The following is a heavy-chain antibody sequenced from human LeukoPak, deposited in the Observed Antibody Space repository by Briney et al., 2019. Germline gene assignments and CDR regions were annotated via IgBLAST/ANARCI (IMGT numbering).Heavy chain of an antibody. CDR2: ISPVGSIS. Sequence: PGGSLRLSCAASGVSLKTFWIHWIRQAPGGRLVWVSRISPVGSISTYAASVKGRFAISRDNAKNTLYLQMDRLRADDSAIYYCVSESGTRSGGDSWGQGTLVTVSS. D-gene: IGHD1-26*01. J-gene: IGHJ4*02. V-gene: IGHV3-74*01. CDR3: VSESGTRSGGDS. CDR1: GVSLKTFW.